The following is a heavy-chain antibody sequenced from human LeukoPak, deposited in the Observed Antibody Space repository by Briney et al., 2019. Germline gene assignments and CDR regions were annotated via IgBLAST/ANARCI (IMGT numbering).Heavy chain of an antibody. CDR1: GYSISSGYY. D-gene: IGHD2-2*01. CDR3: ARLGYCSSTSCYYFDY. J-gene: IGHJ4*02. Sequence: SETLSLTCAVSGYSISSGYYWGWIRQPPGKGLEWIGSIYHSGSTYYNPSLKSRVTISVDTSKNQFSLKLSSVTAADTAVYCCARLGYCSSTSCYYFDYWGQGTLVTVSS. CDR2: IYHSGST. V-gene: IGHV4-38-2*01.